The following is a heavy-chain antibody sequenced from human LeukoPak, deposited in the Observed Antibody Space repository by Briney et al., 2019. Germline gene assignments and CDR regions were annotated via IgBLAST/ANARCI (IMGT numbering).Heavy chain of an antibody. V-gene: IGHV1-8*01. CDR1: GYTFTSYD. J-gene: IGHJ3*02. CDR3: ARDYYDSSGQALSGAFDI. Sequence: ASVKVSXKASGYTFTSYDINWVRQATGQGLEWMGWMNPNSGNTGYAQKFQGRVTMTRNTSISTAYMELSSLRSEDTAVYYCARDYYDSSGQALSGAFDIWGQGTMVTVSS. CDR2: MNPNSGNT. D-gene: IGHD3-22*01.